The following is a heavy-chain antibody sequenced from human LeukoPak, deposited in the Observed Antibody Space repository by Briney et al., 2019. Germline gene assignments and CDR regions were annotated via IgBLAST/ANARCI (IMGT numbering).Heavy chain of an antibody. CDR2: IYYSGST. J-gene: IGHJ5*02. D-gene: IGHD2/OR15-2a*01. Sequence: PSQTLSLTCTVSGGSISSYYWSWIRQPPGKGLEWIGYIYYSGSTNYNPSLKSRVTISVDTSKNQFSLKLSSVTAADTAVYYCAKHGGGPQRRTEYDLWGQGILATVSS. V-gene: IGHV4-59*01. CDR1: GGSISSYY. CDR3: AKHGGGPQRRTEYDL.